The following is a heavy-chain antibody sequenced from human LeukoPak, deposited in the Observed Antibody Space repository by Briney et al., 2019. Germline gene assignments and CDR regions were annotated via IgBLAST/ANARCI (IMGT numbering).Heavy chain of an antibody. V-gene: IGHV3-30*04. D-gene: IGHD1-1*01. Sequence: GGSLRLSCAASGFTFSSYAMHWARQAPGKGLEWVAVISYDGSNKYYADSVKGRFTISRDNSKNMLYLQMNSLRADDTAVYYCARCTTGRTFGSLREIKRSREIDYWGQGTLVTVSS. J-gene: IGHJ4*02. CDR3: ARCTTGRTFGSLREIKRSREIDY. CDR1: GFTFSSYA. CDR2: ISYDGSNK.